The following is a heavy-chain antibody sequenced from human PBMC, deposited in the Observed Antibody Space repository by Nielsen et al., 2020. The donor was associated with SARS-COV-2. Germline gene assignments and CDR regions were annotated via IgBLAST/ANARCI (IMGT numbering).Heavy chain of an antibody. Sequence: ASVKVSCKASGYTFTSYDINWVRQATGQGLEWMGWMNPNSGNTGYAQKFQGRVTMTRNTSISTAYMELSSLRSEDTAVYYCARASTAGRVTDPILTIFGVAPYYYYGMDVWGQGTTVTVSS. J-gene: IGHJ6*02. CDR1: GYTFTSYD. CDR3: ARASTAGRVTDPILTIFGVAPYYYYGMDV. V-gene: IGHV1-8*01. CDR2: MNPNSGNT. D-gene: IGHD3-3*01.